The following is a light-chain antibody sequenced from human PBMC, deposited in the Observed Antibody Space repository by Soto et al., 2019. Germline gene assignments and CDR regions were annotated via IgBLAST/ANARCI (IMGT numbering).Light chain of an antibody. V-gene: IGLV2-14*01. Sequence: QSALTQPDSVSASPGQSVTLSCTGSSGDIGTYNYVSWYVQRPGRAPNLLIYEVSHRSSGVSDRFAGSKSANTASLTIFGLQPEDEGVYYCSAYTARSTLVFGGGTKLTVL. J-gene: IGLJ3*02. CDR3: SAYTARSTLV. CDR1: SGDIGTYNY. CDR2: EVS.